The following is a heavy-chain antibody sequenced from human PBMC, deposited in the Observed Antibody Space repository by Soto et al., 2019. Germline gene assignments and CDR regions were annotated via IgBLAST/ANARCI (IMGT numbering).Heavy chain of an antibody. CDR2: IYGGGST. J-gene: IGHJ6*02. CDR3: ARDSSGAYYDFWSGYYPGAMDV. CDR1: GFTVSSNY. D-gene: IGHD3-3*01. Sequence: PGGSLRLSCAASGFTVSSNYMSWVRQAPGKGLEWVSVIYGGGSTYYADSVKGRFTISRDNSKNTLYLQMNSLRAEDTAVYYCARDSSGAYYDFWSGYYPGAMDVWGQGTTVTVSS. V-gene: IGHV3-53*01.